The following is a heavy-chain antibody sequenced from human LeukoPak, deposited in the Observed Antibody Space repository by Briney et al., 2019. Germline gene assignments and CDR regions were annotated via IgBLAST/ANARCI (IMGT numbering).Heavy chain of an antibody. Sequence: SVKVSCKASGGTFSSYAISWVRQAPGQGLEWMGGIIPIFGTANYAQKFQGRVTLTADESTSTAYMELSSLRSEDTAVYYCARGMYRNGSGSYYHFDYWGQGTLVTVSS. CDR3: ARGMYRNGSGSYYHFDY. J-gene: IGHJ4*02. D-gene: IGHD3-10*01. V-gene: IGHV1-69*13. CDR1: GGTFSSYA. CDR2: IIPIFGTA.